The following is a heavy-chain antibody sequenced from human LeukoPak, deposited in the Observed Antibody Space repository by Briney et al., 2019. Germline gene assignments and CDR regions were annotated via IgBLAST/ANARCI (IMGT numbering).Heavy chain of an antibody. CDR3: ARMAAAAGDY. CDR1: GFTFGSYS. Sequence: GGSLRLSCAASGFTFGSYSMNWVRQAPGKGLEWVSSISSSSSYIYYADSVKGRFTISRDNAKNSLYLQMNSLRAEDTAVYYCARMAAAAGDYWGQGTLVTVSS. J-gene: IGHJ4*02. V-gene: IGHV3-21*01. CDR2: ISSSSSYI. D-gene: IGHD6-13*01.